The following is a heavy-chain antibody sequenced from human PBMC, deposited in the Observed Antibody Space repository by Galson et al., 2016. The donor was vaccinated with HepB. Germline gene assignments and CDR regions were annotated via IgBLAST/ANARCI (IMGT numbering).Heavy chain of an antibody. Sequence: ETLSLTCTVSGGSINTYYGSWIRQPPGKGLEWIGYVYYSGSPNYNPSLKSRVTMSIDTSKNQFSLRLNSVTAADTAVYYCARLRHAYTYYFDYWGQGTLVTVSS. J-gene: IGHJ4*02. CDR1: GGSINTYY. V-gene: IGHV4-59*08. CDR3: ARLRHAYTYYFDY. D-gene: IGHD5-24*01. CDR2: VYYSGSP.